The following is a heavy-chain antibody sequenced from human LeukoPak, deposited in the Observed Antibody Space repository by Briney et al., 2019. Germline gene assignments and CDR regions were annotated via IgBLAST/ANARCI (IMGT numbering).Heavy chain of an antibody. V-gene: IGHV1-2*02. Sequence: ASVKVSCKASGYTFTGYYMHWVRQAPGQGLEWMGWINPNSGGTNYAQKFQGRVTMTRDTSISTAYMELSRLRSDDTAVYYCARAIYGITGIAAADDYWGQGTLVTVSS. J-gene: IGHJ4*02. CDR3: ARAIYGITGIAAADDY. D-gene: IGHD6-13*01. CDR2: INPNSGGT. CDR1: GYTFTGYY.